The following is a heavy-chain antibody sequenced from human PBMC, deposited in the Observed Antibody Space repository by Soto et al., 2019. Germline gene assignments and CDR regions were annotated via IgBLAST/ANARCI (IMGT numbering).Heavy chain of an antibody. CDR3: ARDELRGRSSSPYRRYYYYGMDV. J-gene: IGHJ6*02. CDR2: IYHSGST. D-gene: IGHD6-6*01. Sequence: PSETLSLTCGVSDYSISSGYYWGWIRQPPGKGLEWIGGIYHSGSTYYSPSLQRRVTISVDTSKNHFSLKLRSLTAADTAVYYCARDELRGRSSSPYRRYYYYGMDVWGQGTTVTVSS. V-gene: IGHV4-38-2*02. CDR1: DYSISSGYY.